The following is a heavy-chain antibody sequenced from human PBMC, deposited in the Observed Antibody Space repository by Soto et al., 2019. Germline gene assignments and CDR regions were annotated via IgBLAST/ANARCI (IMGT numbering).Heavy chain of an antibody. CDR2: ISGSGGST. Sequence: GGSLRLSCAASGFTFSSYAMSWVRQAPGKGLEWVSAISGSGGSTYYADSVKGRFTISRDNSKNTLYLQMNSLRAEDTAVYYCAMPGPDFWSGYYAYYWGQGTLVTVSS. J-gene: IGHJ4*02. CDR1: GFTFSSYA. D-gene: IGHD3-3*01. CDR3: AMPGPDFWSGYYAYY. V-gene: IGHV3-23*01.